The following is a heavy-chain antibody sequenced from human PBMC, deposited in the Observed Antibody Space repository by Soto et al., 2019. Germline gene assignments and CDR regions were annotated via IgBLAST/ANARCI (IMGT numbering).Heavy chain of an antibody. Sequence: SETLSLTCTVSGGSISSGGYYWSWIRQHPGKGLEWIGYIYYSGSTYYNPSLKSRVTISVDTSKNQFSLKLSSVTAADTAVYYCARHLPAYDFWSGYHSPPTKIDYSGQGTLVTVSS. CDR2: IYYSGST. V-gene: IGHV4-31*03. D-gene: IGHD3-3*01. J-gene: IGHJ4*02. CDR3: ARHLPAYDFWSGYHSPPTKIDY. CDR1: GGSISSGGYY.